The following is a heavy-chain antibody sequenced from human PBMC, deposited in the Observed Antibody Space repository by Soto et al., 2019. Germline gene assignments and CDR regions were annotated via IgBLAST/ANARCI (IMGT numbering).Heavy chain of an antibody. D-gene: IGHD3-16*02. CDR2: IFYSGSA. J-gene: IGHJ5*02. V-gene: IGHV4-30-4*01. CDR1: GGSVSSDDHS. CDR3: ARSSYRYGFNL. Sequence: QVQLQESGPGLVKPSQTLSLSCTVSGGSVSSDDHSWSWIRQPPGKGLEWIGYIFYSGSAYYNPSLQSRVTISVDTSNNQFSLKLNSVTAADTAIYYCARSSYRYGFNLWGQGTLVTVSS.